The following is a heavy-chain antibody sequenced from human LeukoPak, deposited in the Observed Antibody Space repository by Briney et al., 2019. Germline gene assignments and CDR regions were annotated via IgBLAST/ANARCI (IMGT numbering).Heavy chain of an antibody. CDR2: ISYDGSNK. J-gene: IGHJ4*02. Sequence: GGSLRLSCAASGFTFSSYAMHWVRQAPGKGLEWVAVISYDGSNKYYADSVKGRFTMSRDNSKNTLYLQMNSLRAEDTAVYYCARDTHYYDSSGSMLYYFDYWGQGTLVIVSS. V-gene: IGHV3-30-3*01. CDR1: GFTFSSYA. D-gene: IGHD3-22*01. CDR3: ARDTHYYDSSGSMLYYFDY.